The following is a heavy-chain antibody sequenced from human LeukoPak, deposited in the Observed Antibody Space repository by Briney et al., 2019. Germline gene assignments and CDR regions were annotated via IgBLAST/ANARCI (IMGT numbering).Heavy chain of an antibody. CDR3: VRGNTTFYDVWTGYYWFGGYFDF. CDR2: IKEDGTNT. J-gene: IGHJ4*02. CDR1: GFTFDDYA. Sequence: PGGSLRPSCAASGFTFDDYAMHWVRQVPGRAPEWLSLIKEDGTNTYYADSVKGRFTLSRDNGKKSLFLQMDSLRTEDTALYYCVRGNTTFYDVWTGYYWFGGYFDFWGQGTQVTVS. D-gene: IGHD3-3*01. V-gene: IGHV3-43*02.